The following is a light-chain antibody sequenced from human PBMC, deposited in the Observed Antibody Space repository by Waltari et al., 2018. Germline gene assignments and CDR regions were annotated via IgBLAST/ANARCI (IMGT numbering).Light chain of an antibody. V-gene: IGKV2-28*01. Sequence: IVITQSPLSLPVTPGNPASISCWSSQSLLHSNGYNYLDWYLQKPGQSPQILIYLGSNRASGVPDRFSGSGSGTDFTLKISRVEAEDAGVYYCMEALQSVTFGQGTRLEIK. CDR3: MEALQSVT. CDR1: QSLLHSNGYNY. CDR2: LGS. J-gene: IGKJ5*01.